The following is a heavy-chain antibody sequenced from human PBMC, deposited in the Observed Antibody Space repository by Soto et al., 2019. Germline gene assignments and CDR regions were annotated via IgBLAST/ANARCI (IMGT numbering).Heavy chain of an antibody. CDR3: ARAIYCSGGSCRINDY. CDR1: GGSFSGYY. J-gene: IGHJ4*02. Sequence: SETLSLTCAVYGGSFSGYYWSWIRQPPGKGLEWIGEINHSGSTNYNPSLKSRVTISVDTSKNQFSLKLSSVTAADTAVYYCARAIYCSGGSCRINDYWGQGTLVTVSS. V-gene: IGHV4-34*01. D-gene: IGHD2-15*01. CDR2: INHSGST.